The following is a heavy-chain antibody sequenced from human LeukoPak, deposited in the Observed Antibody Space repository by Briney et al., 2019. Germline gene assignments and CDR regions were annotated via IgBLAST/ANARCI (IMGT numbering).Heavy chain of an antibody. J-gene: IGHJ4*02. CDR3: ARAMGCYYDSSGYYYFDY. CDR1: GYTFTSYG. CDR2: ISAYNGNT. V-gene: IGHV1-18*01. Sequence: AASVKVSCKASGYTFTSYGISWVRQAPGQGLEWMGWISAYNGNTNYAQKLQGRVTMTTDTSTSTAYMELRSLRSDDTAVYYCARAMGCYYDSSGYYYFDYWGQGTLVTVSS. D-gene: IGHD3-22*01.